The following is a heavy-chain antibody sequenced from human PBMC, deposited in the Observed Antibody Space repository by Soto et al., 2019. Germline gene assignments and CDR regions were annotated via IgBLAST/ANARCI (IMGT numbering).Heavy chain of an antibody. CDR2: ISETASYT. CDR1: GFTFSSHC. CDR3: ARGPDYGDEKLEY. D-gene: IGHD4-17*01. J-gene: IGHJ4*02. V-gene: IGHV3-21*02. Sequence: EVQLVESGGGLVKPGGSLRLSCAASGFTFSSHCMDWVRQAPGKGLEWVASISETASYTYYADSVKGRFAISRDNAKNSLYLQLSSLRADDTAVYYCARGPDYGDEKLEYWGQGTLVTVSS.